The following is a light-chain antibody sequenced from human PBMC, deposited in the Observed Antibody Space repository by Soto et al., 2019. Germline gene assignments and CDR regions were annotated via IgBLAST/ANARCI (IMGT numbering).Light chain of an antibody. CDR3: QQLNSYPLT. Sequence: DIQLTQSPSVLSASVGDRVTIICRASQGADTSVAWYQQKSGEAPKLLIYAASTLQSGVPSRFSGSGSGTEFTLTISSLQPEDFATYYCQQLNSYPLTFGGGTKVEIK. CDR2: AAS. J-gene: IGKJ4*01. CDR1: QGADTS. V-gene: IGKV1-9*01.